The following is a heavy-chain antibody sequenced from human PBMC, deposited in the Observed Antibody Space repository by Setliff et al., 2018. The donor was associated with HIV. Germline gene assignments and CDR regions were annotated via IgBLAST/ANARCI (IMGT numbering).Heavy chain of an antibody. Sequence: ASVKVSCKASGHTFANSYLHWVRQGPGQGLEWMGIMNPNDGGTQYAQNFRGRVSMTRDTSTTTVYMELYSLRSEDTAVYHCARMISPRSNRYSPGWFDYWGQGTLVTISS. CDR2: MNPNDGGT. CDR3: ARMISPRSNRYSPGWFDY. J-gene: IGHJ4*02. CDR1: GHTFANSY. V-gene: IGHV1-46*01. D-gene: IGHD5-12*01.